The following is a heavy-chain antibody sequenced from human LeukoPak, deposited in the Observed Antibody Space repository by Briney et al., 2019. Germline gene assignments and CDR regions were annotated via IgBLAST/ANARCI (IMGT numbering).Heavy chain of an antibody. CDR3: AKGLKGYSAYEQIDY. V-gene: IGHV3-21*04. CDR2: ISSSSSYI. CDR1: GFTFSSYS. Sequence: GGSLRLSCAASGFTFSSYSMNWVRQAPGKGLEWVSSISSSSSYIYYADSVKGRFTISRDNAKNSLYLQMNSLRAEDTAVYYCAKGLKGYSAYEQIDYWGQGTLVTVSS. D-gene: IGHD5-12*01. J-gene: IGHJ4*02.